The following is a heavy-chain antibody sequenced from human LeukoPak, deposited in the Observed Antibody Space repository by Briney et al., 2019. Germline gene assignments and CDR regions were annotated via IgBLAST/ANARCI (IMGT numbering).Heavy chain of an antibody. CDR3: AKGSSGWSPFDS. D-gene: IGHD6-19*01. V-gene: IGHV3-23*01. CDR2: ISGNGGSI. Sequence: GGPLRLSCAASGFTFNTYAMSWVRQAPGKGLEWVSGISGNGGSIYYADSVKGRFTISRDNSKNTLYLQTNSLRAEDTAVYYCAKGSSGWSPFDSWGQGTLVTVSS. J-gene: IGHJ4*02. CDR1: GFTFNTYA.